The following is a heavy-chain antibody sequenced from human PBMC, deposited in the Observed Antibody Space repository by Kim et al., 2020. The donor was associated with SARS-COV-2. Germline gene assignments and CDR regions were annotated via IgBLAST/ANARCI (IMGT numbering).Heavy chain of an antibody. D-gene: IGHD1-20*01. CDR1: GFTFSSYD. J-gene: IGHJ6*02. CDR3: ARGENNWISSGMDV. Sequence: GGSLRLSCAASGFTFSSYDMHWVRQATGKGLEWVSAIGTAGDTYYPGSVKGRFTISRENAKNSLYLQMNSLRAGDTAVYYCARGENNWISSGMDVWGQGTTVTVSS. V-gene: IGHV3-13*01. CDR2: IGTAGDT.